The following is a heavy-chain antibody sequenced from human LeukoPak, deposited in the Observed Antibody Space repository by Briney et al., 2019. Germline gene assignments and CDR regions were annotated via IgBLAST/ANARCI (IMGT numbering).Heavy chain of an antibody. V-gene: IGHV3-30*04. CDR2: ISYDGSNK. CDR1: GFTFSNFA. CDR3: ARTYSSGYRDFDY. Sequence: PGGSLRLSCEASGFTFSNFAMHWVRQAPGEGLEWVAVISYDGSNKYYADSVKGRFTISRDNSESTLYLQMNSPRVDDTAVYYCARTYSSGYRDFDYWGQGTLVTVSS. D-gene: IGHD6-19*01. J-gene: IGHJ4*02.